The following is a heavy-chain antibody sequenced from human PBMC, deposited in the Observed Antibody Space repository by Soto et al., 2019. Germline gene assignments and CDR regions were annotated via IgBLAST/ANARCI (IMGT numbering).Heavy chain of an antibody. CDR2: IYYSGST. D-gene: IGHD5-12*01. CDR3: ARQCRYIVATEILV. J-gene: IGHJ4*02. Sequence: PSETLSLTCTVSGGSISSSSYYWGWIRQPPGKGLEWIGSIYYSGSTYYNPSLKSRVTISVDTSKNQFSLKLSSVTAADTAVYYCARQCRYIVATEILVWGQGTLVTVSS. V-gene: IGHV4-39*01. CDR1: GGSISSSSYY.